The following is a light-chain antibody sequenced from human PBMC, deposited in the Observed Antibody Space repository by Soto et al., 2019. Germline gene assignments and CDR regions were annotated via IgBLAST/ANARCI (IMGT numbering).Light chain of an antibody. CDR2: GAS. CDR1: QSVSSN. CDR3: QQYADWPKT. J-gene: IGKJ1*01. Sequence: EIVMTQSPATVSVSPGERVTLSCRASQSVSSNLAWYQQKPGQAPRLLIYGASTRATDIPVRFSGSGSGTEFTLTISSLQSEDFAVYFCQQYADWPKTFGQGTKVDIK. V-gene: IGKV3-15*01.